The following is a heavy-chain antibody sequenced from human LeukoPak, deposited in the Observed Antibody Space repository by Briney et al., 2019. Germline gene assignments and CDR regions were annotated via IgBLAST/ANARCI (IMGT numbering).Heavy chain of an antibody. CDR3: ARESAGGPDY. D-gene: IGHD6-19*01. Sequence: GGSLRLSCAASGLSFSSYAMSWVRQAPGKGLEWVSAISGSGGSTYYADSVKGRFTISRDNSKNSLYLQMNSLRGEDTAIYYCARESAGGPDYWGQGTLVTVSS. J-gene: IGHJ4*02. V-gene: IGHV3-23*01. CDR2: ISGSGGST. CDR1: GLSFSSYA.